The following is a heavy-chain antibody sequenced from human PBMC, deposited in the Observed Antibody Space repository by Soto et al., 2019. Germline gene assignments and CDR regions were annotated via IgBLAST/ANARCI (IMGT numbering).Heavy chain of an antibody. CDR3: VRARSTDSRPDY. Sequence: GGSLRLSCAASGFTVSNNYMSWVRQAPGKGLEWVSLIYSGGSAFYADSVKGRFTISRDNSKNTLFLQMNSLRAEDTAVYFCVRARSTDSRPDYWGQGTLVTVSS. D-gene: IGHD3-22*01. J-gene: IGHJ4*02. CDR1: GFTVSNNY. CDR2: IYSGGSA. V-gene: IGHV3-53*01.